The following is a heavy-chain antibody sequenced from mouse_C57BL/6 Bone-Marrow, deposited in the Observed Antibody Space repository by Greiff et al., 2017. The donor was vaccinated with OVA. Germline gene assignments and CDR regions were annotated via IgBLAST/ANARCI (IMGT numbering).Heavy chain of an antibody. CDR1: GFSFNTYA. V-gene: IGHV10-1*01. J-gene: IGHJ3*01. CDR3: VRHDSNYRDWCAY. D-gene: IGHD2-5*01. Sequence: EVMLVESGGGLVQPKGSLKLSCAASGFSFNTYAMNWVRQAPGKGLEWVARIRSKSNNYATYYADSVKDRFTISRDDSESMLYLQMNNLKTEDTAMYYCVRHDSNYRDWCAYWGQGTLVTVSA. CDR2: IRSKSNNYAT.